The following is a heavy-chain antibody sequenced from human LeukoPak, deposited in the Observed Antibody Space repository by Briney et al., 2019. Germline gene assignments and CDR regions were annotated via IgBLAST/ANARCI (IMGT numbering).Heavy chain of an antibody. J-gene: IGHJ4*02. CDR2: INHSGST. CDR1: GGSISSSSYY. V-gene: IGHV4-39*07. Sequence: SETLSLTCTVSGGSISSSSYYWGWIRQPPGKGLEWIGEINHSGSTNYNPSLKSRVTISVDTSKNQFSLKLSSVTAADTAVYYCARGKTRTTIAPLRSRLEYSFEYWGQGTLVTVSS. D-gene: IGHD6-6*01. CDR3: ARGKTRTTIAPLRSRLEYSFEY.